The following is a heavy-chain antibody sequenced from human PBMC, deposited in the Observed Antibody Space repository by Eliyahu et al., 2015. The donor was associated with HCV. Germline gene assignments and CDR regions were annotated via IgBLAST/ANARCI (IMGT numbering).Heavy chain of an antibody. CDR2: IYSGGPT. D-gene: IGHD3-16*01. J-gene: IGHJ4*02. Sequence: EVQLVESGGGLIQPGGSLRLSCAAPGFXVCGAYMTWVRQAPGKGLEWVSVIYSGGPTYYADXVKGRFTISRDNSKNTLYLQMNSLTVDDTAVYYCASLAMITITGLGFDYWGQGTQVTVSS. CDR1: GFXVCGAY. V-gene: IGHV3-53*01. CDR3: ASLAMITITGLGFDY.